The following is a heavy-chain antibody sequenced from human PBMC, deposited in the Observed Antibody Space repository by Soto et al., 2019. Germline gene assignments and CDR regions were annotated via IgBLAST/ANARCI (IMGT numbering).Heavy chain of an antibody. Sequence: QVQLVQSGPEVKKYGASVKVSCKASGYTFTSFGVSWVRQAPGQGLEWMGWISTYNGNTNYAEKLQRRVTMTTDTSTSTAIVEPRSLTPDDAAVYYCARAVATIPLWVPDYWGQGTPVTVSS. V-gene: IGHV1-18*01. CDR2: ISTYNGNT. J-gene: IGHJ4*02. CDR3: ARAVATIPLWVPDY. CDR1: GYTFTSFG. D-gene: IGHD5-12*01.